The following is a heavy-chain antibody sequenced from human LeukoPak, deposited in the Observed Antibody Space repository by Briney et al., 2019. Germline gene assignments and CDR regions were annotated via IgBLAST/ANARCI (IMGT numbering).Heavy chain of an antibody. CDR2: ISYDGSNK. CDR1: GFTFSLYT. J-gene: IGHJ4*02. D-gene: IGHD3-10*01. V-gene: IGHV3-30-3*01. CDR3: AKSVGGSGSYPLDY. Sequence: PGGSLRLSCAASGFTFSLYTIHWVRQAPGKGLEWVAVISYDGSNKYYADSVKGRFTISRDNSKNTLYLQMNSLRAEDTAVYYCAKSVGGSGSYPLDYWGQGTLVTVSS.